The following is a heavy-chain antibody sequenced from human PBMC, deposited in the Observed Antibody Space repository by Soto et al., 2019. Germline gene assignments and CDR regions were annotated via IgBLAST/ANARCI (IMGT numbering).Heavy chain of an antibody. CDR3: ARDGTSSIYYYYGMDV. CDR2: IKQDGIEK. Sequence: WGSLRLSCAASGFTFSSYLMSWVRQAPGKGLEWVANIKQDGIEKYYVDSMKGRFTISRDNAKNSLYLQMNSLRAEDTAVYYCARDGTSSIYYYYGMDVWGQGTPVTVSS. CDR1: GFTFSSYL. D-gene: IGHD1-1*01. J-gene: IGHJ6*02. V-gene: IGHV3-7*03.